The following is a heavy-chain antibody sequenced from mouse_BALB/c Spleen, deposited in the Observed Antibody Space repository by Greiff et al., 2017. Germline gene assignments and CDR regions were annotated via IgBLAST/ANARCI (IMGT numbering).Heavy chain of an antibody. CDR1: GYTFTSYY. CDR3: ARWGDYDDFAY. V-gene: IGHV1S56*01. D-gene: IGHD2-4*01. Sequence: VKLQESGPELVKPGASVRISCKASGYTFTSYYIHWVKQRPGQGLEWIGWIYPGNVNTKYNEKFKGKATLTADKSSSTAYMQLSSLTSEDSAVYFCARWGDYDDFAYWGQGTLVTVSA. CDR2: IYPGNVNT. J-gene: IGHJ3*01.